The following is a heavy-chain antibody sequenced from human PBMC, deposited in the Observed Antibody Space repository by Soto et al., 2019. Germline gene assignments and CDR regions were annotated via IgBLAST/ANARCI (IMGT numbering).Heavy chain of an antibody. J-gene: IGHJ4*02. D-gene: IGHD3-22*01. Sequence: SETLSLTCTVSGGSISSYYWSWIRQPPGKGLEWIGYIYYSGSTNYNPSLKSRVTISVDTSKNQFSLKLSSVTAADTAVYYCARDVHEDYDSSGYAIYFDCWGQGTLVTVSS. CDR1: GGSISSYY. CDR3: ARDVHEDYDSSGYAIYFDC. V-gene: IGHV4-59*01. CDR2: IYYSGST.